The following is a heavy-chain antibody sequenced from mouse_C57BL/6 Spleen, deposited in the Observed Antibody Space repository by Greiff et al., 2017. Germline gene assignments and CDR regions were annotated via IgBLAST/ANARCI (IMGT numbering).Heavy chain of an antibody. CDR3: ARWPETAQATKDC. Sequence: VQLQQPGAELARPGTSVKLSCKASGYTFTSYWMHWVKQRPGQGLEWIGVIDPSDSYTNYNQKFKGKATLTVDTSSSTAYMQLSSLTSEDSAVYYCARWPETAQATKDCWGQGTSVTVSS. D-gene: IGHD3-2*02. V-gene: IGHV1-59*01. CDR1: GYTFTSYW. CDR2: IDPSDSYT. J-gene: IGHJ4*01.